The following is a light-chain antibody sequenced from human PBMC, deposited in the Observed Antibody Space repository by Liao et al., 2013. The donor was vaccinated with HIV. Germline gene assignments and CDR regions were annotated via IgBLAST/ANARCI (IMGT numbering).Light chain of an antibody. CDR2: YDR. CDR1: NIGSKS. V-gene: IGLV3-21*01. Sequence: SYVLTQPPSVSVAPGKTARITCGGNNIGSKSVHWYQQKPGPAPVLVIYYDRVRPSGIPERFSGSNSGNTATLTISRVEAGDEADYYCQVWDSSSDLWVFGGGTKLTVL. J-gene: IGLJ3*02. CDR3: QVWDSSSDLWV.